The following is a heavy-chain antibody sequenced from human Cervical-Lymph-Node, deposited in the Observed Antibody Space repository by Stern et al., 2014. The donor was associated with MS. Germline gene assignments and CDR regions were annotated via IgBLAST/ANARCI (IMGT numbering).Heavy chain of an antibody. CDR1: GYSFTANW. CDR2: IYPGDSDT. CDR3: ARDYGDYAVDY. D-gene: IGHD4-17*01. J-gene: IGHJ4*02. Sequence: EVQLVESGAEVKKPGESLKISCKGSGYSFTANWIAWVRQTPGKGLEWRGIIYPGDSDTRSSPSFQGQVTISADKSISTAYLQWSSLKASDTAMYYCARDYGDYAVDYWGQGTLVTVSS. V-gene: IGHV5-51*01.